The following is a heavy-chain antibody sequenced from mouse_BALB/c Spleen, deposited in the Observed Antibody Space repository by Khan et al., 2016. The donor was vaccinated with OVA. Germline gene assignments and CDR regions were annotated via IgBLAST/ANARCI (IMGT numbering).Heavy chain of an antibody. Sequence: EVQLQESGPELVKPGASVRISCKTSGYTFTDFNLDWVKQSHGKSLEWIGYIFPNNGGPGYNQNFKTKATLTVDSSSSTAYMELRTLPSEDSAVLCCARSGYGSFAYWGQGTLVTGSA. D-gene: IGHD1-2*01. CDR3: ARSGYGSFAY. CDR2: IFPNNGGP. CDR1: GYTFTDFN. V-gene: IGHV1S29*02. J-gene: IGHJ3*01.